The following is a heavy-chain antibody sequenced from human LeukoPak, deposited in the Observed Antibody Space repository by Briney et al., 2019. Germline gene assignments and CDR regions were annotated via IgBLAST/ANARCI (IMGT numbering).Heavy chain of an antibody. Sequence: GGSLRLSCAATGFTFSSYGLHWVRQAPGKGLEWVAVIWYDGSNRYYADSVKGRFTISRDNSKNTLYLQMNSLRAEDTAVYYCARDRDTMGFDYWGQGTLVTVSS. V-gene: IGHV3-33*01. CDR3: ARDRDTMGFDY. J-gene: IGHJ4*02. D-gene: IGHD3-10*01. CDR2: IWYDGSNR. CDR1: GFTFSSYG.